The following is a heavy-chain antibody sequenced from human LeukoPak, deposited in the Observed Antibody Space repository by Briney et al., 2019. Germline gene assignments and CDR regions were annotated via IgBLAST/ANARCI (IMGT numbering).Heavy chain of an antibody. J-gene: IGHJ6*02. D-gene: IGHD6-6*01. Sequence: PSETLSLTCTVSGGSISSYYWSWIRQPPGKGLEWIGYIYYSGSTNYNPSLKSRVTISVDTSKNQFSLKLSFVTAADTAVYYCAGTYSSSSIFYYYGMDVWGQGTTVTVSS. CDR2: IYYSGST. V-gene: IGHV4-59*01. CDR3: AGTYSSSSIFYYYGMDV. CDR1: GGSISSYY.